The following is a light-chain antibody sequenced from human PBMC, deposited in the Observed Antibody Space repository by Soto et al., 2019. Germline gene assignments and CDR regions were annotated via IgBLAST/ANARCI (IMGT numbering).Light chain of an antibody. J-gene: IGKJ1*01. CDR1: QSVXIH. CDR3: HQYNKWPSWT. CDR2: DTP. V-gene: IGKV3-15*01. Sequence: IVLTQSPGTLSVSLGERATLSCRASQSVXIHLDWSKQKPGQAPRLLTSDTPTRANGIPARFSGSGSGTEFTLTISSLQPEDFAVYYCHQYNKWPSWTFGQGTKVDI.